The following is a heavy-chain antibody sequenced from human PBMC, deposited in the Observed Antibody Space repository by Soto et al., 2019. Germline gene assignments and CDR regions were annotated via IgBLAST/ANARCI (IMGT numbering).Heavy chain of an antibody. CDR3: ARGVLY. CDR1: GGSISSGGYF. J-gene: IGHJ4*02. D-gene: IGHD1-1*01. CDR2: IFYSGTT. Sequence: QVQLQESGPGLVKPSQTLSLTCTVSGGSISSGGYFWSWIRQPPGKGLEWIGNIFYSGTTYSNPSLKSRVTISVDTSKNPFSLKLSSVTAADTAVYFCARGVLYWGQGTLVTVSS. V-gene: IGHV4-31*03.